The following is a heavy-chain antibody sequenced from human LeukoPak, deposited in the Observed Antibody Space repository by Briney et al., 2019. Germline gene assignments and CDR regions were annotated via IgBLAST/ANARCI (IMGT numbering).Heavy chain of an antibody. CDR2: IDPSDSYT. CDR1: GYSFTSYW. CDR3: ARLPLWFGAWEDY. D-gene: IGHD3-10*01. V-gene: IGHV5-10-1*01. J-gene: IGHJ4*02. Sequence: GESLKISCKGSGYSFTSYWISWVRQMPGKGXXXXGRIDPSDSYTNYSPSFQGHVTISADKSISTAYLQWSSLKASDTAMYYCARLPLWFGAWEDYWGQGTLVTVSS.